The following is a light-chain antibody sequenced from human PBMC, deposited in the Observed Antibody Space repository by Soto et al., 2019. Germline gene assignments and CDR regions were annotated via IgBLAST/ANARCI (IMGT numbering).Light chain of an antibody. Sequence: QSVLTQHASVSGSPGQSITISCTGTSSDVGGYNFVSWFQQHPGKAPKLLIYEVSYRPSGVSNRFSGSKSGNTASLTISGLQAEDEADYYCSSYTSSITPVIFGGGTKLTVL. V-gene: IGLV2-14*01. CDR1: SSDVGGYNF. CDR2: EVS. CDR3: SSYTSSITPVI. J-gene: IGLJ2*01.